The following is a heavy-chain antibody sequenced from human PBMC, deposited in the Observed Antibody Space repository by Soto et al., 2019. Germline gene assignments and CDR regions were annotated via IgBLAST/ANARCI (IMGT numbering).Heavy chain of an antibody. CDR3: ARDFPGIAAAGLVYGMDV. D-gene: IGHD6-13*01. CDR2: FYYSEST. V-gene: IGHV4-39*07. CDR1: GGSISSGPYS. J-gene: IGHJ6*02. Sequence: SETLSLTCTVSGGSISSGPYSWGWIRQPPGEGLEWIGTFYYSESTYYNPSLEGRVTISVDTSKNQFSLKLSSVTAADTAVYYCARDFPGIAAAGLVYGMDVWGQGTTVTVSS.